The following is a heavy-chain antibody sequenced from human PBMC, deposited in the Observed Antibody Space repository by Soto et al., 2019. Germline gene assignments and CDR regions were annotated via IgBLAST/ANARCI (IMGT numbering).Heavy chain of an antibody. V-gene: IGHV4-31*03. CDR3: ARALYFDWLLSPTVIIAFDI. CDR2: IYYSGST. CDR1: GGSISSGGYY. J-gene: IGHJ3*02. Sequence: QVQLQESGPGLVKPSQTLSLTCTVSGGSISSGGYYWSWIRQHPGKGLEWIGYIYYSGSTYYNPSLKSRVTISVDTSKNQFSLKLSSVTAADTAVYYCARALYFDWLLSPTVIIAFDIWGQGTMVTVSS. D-gene: IGHD3-9*01.